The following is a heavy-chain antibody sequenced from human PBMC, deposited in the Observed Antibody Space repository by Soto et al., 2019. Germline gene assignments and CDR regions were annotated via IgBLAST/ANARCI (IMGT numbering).Heavy chain of an antibody. D-gene: IGHD6-19*01. V-gene: IGHV3-21*01. CDR2: ISSTGTYI. J-gene: IGHJ6*03. Sequence: GGSLRLSCAASGFTFSSYTMNWVRQAPGTELEWVSSISSTGTYIYYADSLKGRFTISRDNAKNSLYLQMNSLRAEDTAVYFCARQFYYMDVWGKGTTVTVSS. CDR3: ARQFYYMDV. CDR1: GFTFSSYT.